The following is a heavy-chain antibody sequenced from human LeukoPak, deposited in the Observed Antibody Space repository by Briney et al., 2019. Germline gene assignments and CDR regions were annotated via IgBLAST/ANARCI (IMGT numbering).Heavy chain of an antibody. Sequence: GGSLRLSCAASGFTFSSYWMSWVRQAPGKGLEWVANIKQDGSEKYYVDSVKGRFTISRDNAKNSLYLQMNSLRAEDTAVYYCARGVAHVSYYYYYMDVWGQGTTVTVSS. CDR1: GFTFSSYW. V-gene: IGHV3-7*01. CDR3: ARGVAHVSYYYYYMDV. CDR2: IKQDGSEK. J-gene: IGHJ6*03. D-gene: IGHD3-16*01.